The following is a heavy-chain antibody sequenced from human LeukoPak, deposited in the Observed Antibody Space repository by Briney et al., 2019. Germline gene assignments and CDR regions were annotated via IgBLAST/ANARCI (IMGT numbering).Heavy chain of an antibody. D-gene: IGHD2-2*01. CDR2: IYTSGST. Sequence: SETLSLTCTVSGGSISSKSYYWSWIRQPAGKGLEWIGRIYTSGSTNYNPSLKSRVTISVDTSKNQFSLKLSSVTAADTAVYYCARGGAAMPNYFDYWGQGTLVTVSS. V-gene: IGHV4-61*02. CDR3: ARGGAAMPNYFDY. J-gene: IGHJ4*02. CDR1: GGSISSKSYY.